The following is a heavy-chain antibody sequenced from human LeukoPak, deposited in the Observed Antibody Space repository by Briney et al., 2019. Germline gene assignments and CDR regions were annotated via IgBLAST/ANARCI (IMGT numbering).Heavy chain of an antibody. Sequence: GGSLSLSCAASGFTFSSYAMSWVRKAPGKGLEWVSAISGSGGSTYYADSVKGRFTISRDNSKNTLYLQMNSLRAEDTAVYYCAKVFGIAVAATWFDYWGQGTLVTVSS. J-gene: IGHJ4*02. CDR3: AKVFGIAVAATWFDY. V-gene: IGHV3-23*01. CDR1: GFTFSSYA. D-gene: IGHD6-19*01. CDR2: ISGSGGST.